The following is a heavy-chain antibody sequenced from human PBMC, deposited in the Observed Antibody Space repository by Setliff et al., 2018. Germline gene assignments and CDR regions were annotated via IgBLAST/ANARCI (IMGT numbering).Heavy chain of an antibody. V-gene: IGHV5-51*01. CDR1: GYSFSTCW. CDR2: IYPGDSIT. CDR3: ARHPYYYGSGTYLDNNNRWFDP. J-gene: IGHJ5*02. Sequence: GESLKISCKGSGYSFSTCWIGWVRQMPGKGLEWMGIIYPGDSITRYSPSFQGQVTISVDKSINTAYLQWSSLRASDTAIYYCARHPYYYGSGTYLDNNNRWFDPWGQGTLGTVS. D-gene: IGHD3-10*01.